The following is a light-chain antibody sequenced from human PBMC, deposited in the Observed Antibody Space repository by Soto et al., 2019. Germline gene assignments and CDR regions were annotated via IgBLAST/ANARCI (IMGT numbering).Light chain of an antibody. Sequence: DIQMTQSPSSLSASVGDRVTITCQASQDISNFLNWYQQKPGKAPKLLIYDVSNLGTGVPSRFNGTGSGTDFSFTISSLQPEDIGTYYCQQYENLPRTFGQGTKLEIK. CDR1: QDISNF. CDR2: DVS. V-gene: IGKV1-33*01. CDR3: QQYENLPRT. J-gene: IGKJ2*01.